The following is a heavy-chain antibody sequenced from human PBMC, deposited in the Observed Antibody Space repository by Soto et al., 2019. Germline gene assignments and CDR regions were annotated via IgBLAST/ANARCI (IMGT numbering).Heavy chain of an antibody. CDR2: ISSSTTYI. V-gene: IGHV3-21*01. Sequence: GGSLRLSCEASGFTFSYYTMTWVRQAPGRGLEWVSSISSSTTYISYADSVRGRFTVSRDNAKNSQYLHMNSLRAEDTAVYYCGREPVRVDSTYYFDSWGQGTQVTVSS. J-gene: IGHJ4*02. CDR1: GFTFSYYT. CDR3: GREPVRVDSTYYFDS. D-gene: IGHD5-12*01.